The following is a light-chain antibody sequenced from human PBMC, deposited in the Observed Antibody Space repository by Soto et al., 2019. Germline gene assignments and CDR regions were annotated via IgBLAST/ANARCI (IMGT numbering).Light chain of an antibody. Sequence: GARVTITCRASQGITSALAWYQQKPGKAPKLLIYDASSLESGVPSRFSGTRSGTDFTLTISSLQPDDFATYYCQQFNTYPFTCGPGTNVDIK. CDR3: QQFNTYPFT. J-gene: IGKJ3*01. V-gene: IGKV1-13*02. CDR1: QGITSA. CDR2: DAS.